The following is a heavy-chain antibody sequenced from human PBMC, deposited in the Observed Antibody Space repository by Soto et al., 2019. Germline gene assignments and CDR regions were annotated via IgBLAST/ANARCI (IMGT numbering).Heavy chain of an antibody. J-gene: IGHJ4*02. D-gene: IGHD6-13*01. CDR1: GFTFSSYG. CDR3: ARGSPLYSSSWYLY. Sequence: PGGSLRLSCAASGFTFSSYGMHWVRQAPGKGLEWVAVIWYDGSNKYYADSVKGRFTISRDNSKNTLYLQMNSLRAEDTAVYYCARGSPLYSSSWYLYWGQGTLVTVSS. V-gene: IGHV3-33*01. CDR2: IWYDGSNK.